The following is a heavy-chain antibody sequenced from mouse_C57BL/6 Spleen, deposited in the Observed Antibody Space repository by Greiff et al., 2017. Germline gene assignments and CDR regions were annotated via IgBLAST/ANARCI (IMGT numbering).Heavy chain of an antibody. V-gene: IGHV1-82*01. CDR3: ARVDSNYWYFDV. CDR2: IYPGDGDT. CDR1: GYAFSSSW. J-gene: IGHJ1*03. Sequence: QVQLQQSGPELVKPGASVKISCKASGYAFSSSWMNWVKQRPGKGLEWIGRIYPGDGDTNYNGKFKGKATLTADKSSSTAYMQLSSLTSEDSAVYFCARVDSNYWYFDVWGTGTTVTVSS. D-gene: IGHD2-5*01.